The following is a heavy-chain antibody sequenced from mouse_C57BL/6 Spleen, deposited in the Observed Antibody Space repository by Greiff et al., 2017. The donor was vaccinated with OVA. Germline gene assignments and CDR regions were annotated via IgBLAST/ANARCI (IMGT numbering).Heavy chain of an antibody. D-gene: IGHD1-2*01. CDR3: VRRNYGGFAY. CDR1: GFSLSTSGMG. Sequence: QVTLKVSGPGILQSSQTLSLTCSFSGFSLSTSGMGVSWIRQPSGKGLEWLAHIYWDDDKRYNPFLKSRPTISHDTSRNQVFLKLTSVDTADTATDYSVRRNYGGFAYWGQGTLVTVSA. V-gene: IGHV8-12*01. J-gene: IGHJ3*01. CDR2: IYWDDDK.